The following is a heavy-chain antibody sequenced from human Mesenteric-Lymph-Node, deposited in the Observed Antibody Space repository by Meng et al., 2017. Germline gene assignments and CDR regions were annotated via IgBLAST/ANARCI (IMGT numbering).Heavy chain of an antibody. V-gene: IGHV3-23*01. CDR2: ITGAGSGT. D-gene: IGHD2-8*01. CDR1: GFTFSNYG. J-gene: IGHJ3*01. Sequence: GESLKISCAASGFTFSNYGMVWIRQAPGKGLEWVSAITGAGSGTYHAESVKGRFSISRDNSENTLYLQMNSLRAEDTARYFCGKDPNGDYLGAFDVWGQGTMVTVSS. CDR3: GKDPNGDYLGAFDV.